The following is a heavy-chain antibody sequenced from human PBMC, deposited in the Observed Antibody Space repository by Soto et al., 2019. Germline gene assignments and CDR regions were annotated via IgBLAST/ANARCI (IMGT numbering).Heavy chain of an antibody. Sequence: LRLSCAASGIRFSTYAQNWVRQAPGKGLEWVSVISGSGDRTYYADSVKCRFTISRDNSKNTLYMQMNSLRAEDTAVYYCASPRVVLEVMDSDYYYYGMDVWGQGTAVNVSS. V-gene: IGHV3-23*01. J-gene: IGHJ6*02. D-gene: IGHD2-2*01. CDR1: GIRFSTYA. CDR2: ISGSGDRT. CDR3: ASPRVVLEVMDSDYYYYGMDV.